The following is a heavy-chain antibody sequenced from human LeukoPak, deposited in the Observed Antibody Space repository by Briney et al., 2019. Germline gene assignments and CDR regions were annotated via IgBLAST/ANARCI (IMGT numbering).Heavy chain of an antibody. J-gene: IGHJ4*02. Sequence: GRSLRLSCAASGFTFSSYAMHWVRQAPGKGLEWVAVISYDGSNKYYADSVKGRFTISRDNSKNTLYLQMNSLRAEDTAVYYCARNWNFRSYFDYWGQGTLVTVSS. V-gene: IGHV3-30-3*01. CDR1: GFTFSSYA. CDR3: ARNWNFRSYFDY. D-gene: IGHD1-7*01. CDR2: ISYDGSNK.